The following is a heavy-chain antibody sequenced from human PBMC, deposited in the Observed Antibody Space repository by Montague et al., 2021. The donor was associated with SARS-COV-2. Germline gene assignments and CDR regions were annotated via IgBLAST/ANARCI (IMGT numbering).Heavy chain of an antibody. Sequence: SETRSLTCAVSDGSISSPNWWNWVRQPPGKGLEWIGEIYYAGNTYYNPSIRSRVTIFIDKSKNHFSLQLSSVTAADTAVYYCARGGTYHYGMDVWGQGTTVAVSS. CDR3: ARGGTYHYGMDV. V-gene: IGHV4-4*02. CDR1: DGSISSPNW. D-gene: IGHD3-16*01. CDR2: IYYAGNT. J-gene: IGHJ6*02.